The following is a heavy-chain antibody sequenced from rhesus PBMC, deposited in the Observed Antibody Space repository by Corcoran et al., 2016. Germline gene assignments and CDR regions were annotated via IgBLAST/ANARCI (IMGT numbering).Heavy chain of an antibody. CDR2: MNGDGSRE. CDR1: GFSFSNYW. V-gene: IGHV3-28*02. D-gene: IGHD1-44*01. CDR3: AQGNSLFDY. Sequence: EVQLVESGGGLAKPGGSLRLSCAASGFSFSNYWMYWIRQAPGEGLEWISAMNGDGSREFYAVSVRGRFAISRENAKDTLYLQMDSLRAEDTAVYYCAQGNSLFDYWGQGVLVTVSS. J-gene: IGHJ4*01.